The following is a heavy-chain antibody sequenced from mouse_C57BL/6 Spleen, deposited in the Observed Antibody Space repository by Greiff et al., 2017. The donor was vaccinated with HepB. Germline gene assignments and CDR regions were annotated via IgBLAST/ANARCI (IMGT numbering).Heavy chain of an antibody. Sequence: EVKLVESGGDLVKPGGSLKLSCAASGFTFSSYGMSWVRQTPDKRLEWVATISSGGTYTYYPDSVKGRFTISRDNAKNTLYLQMSSLKSEDTAMYYFARHSYYYGSSYYAMDYWGQGTSVTVSS. CDR1: GFTFSSYG. V-gene: IGHV5-6*01. J-gene: IGHJ4*01. CDR2: ISSGGTYT. D-gene: IGHD1-1*01. CDR3: ARHSYYYGSSYYAMDY.